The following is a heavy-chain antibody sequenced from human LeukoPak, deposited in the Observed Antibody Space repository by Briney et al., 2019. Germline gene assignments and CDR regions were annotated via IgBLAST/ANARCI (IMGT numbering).Heavy chain of an antibody. Sequence: PGGTLRLSCAASGFTFSSYAMSWVRQAPGKGLEWVSAISGSGGSTYYADFVKGRFTISRDNSKNTLYLQMTSLRAEDTAVYYCANLNENPGYCSSTSCYPVLYWGQGTLVTVSS. CDR2: ISGSGGST. CDR1: GFTFSSYA. D-gene: IGHD2-2*01. CDR3: ANLNENPGYCSSTSCYPVLY. V-gene: IGHV3-23*01. J-gene: IGHJ4*02.